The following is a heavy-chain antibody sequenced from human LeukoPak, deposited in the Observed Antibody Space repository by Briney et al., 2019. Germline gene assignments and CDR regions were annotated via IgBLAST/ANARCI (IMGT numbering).Heavy chain of an antibody. D-gene: IGHD3-16*01. CDR1: GLTVSSNY. CDR3: ARGVSHYYYGMDV. V-gene: IGHV3-53*01. CDR2: IYSGGST. Sequence: PGGSLRLSCAASGLTVSSNYMSWVRQAPGKGLEWVSVIYSGGSTYYADSVKGRFTISRDNSKNTLYLQMNSLRADDTAMYYCARGVSHYYYGMDVWGQGTTVTVSS. J-gene: IGHJ6*02.